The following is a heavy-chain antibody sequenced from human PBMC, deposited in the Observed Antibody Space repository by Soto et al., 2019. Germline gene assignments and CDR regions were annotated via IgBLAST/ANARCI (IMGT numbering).Heavy chain of an antibody. CDR1: GFPFDNYA. CDR2: ISGGSPKE. V-gene: IGHV3-23*01. CDR3: AKDFSRESFSQKPSCGGVCYTLDS. D-gene: IGHD2-21*02. Sequence: GGSLRLSCEASGFPFDNYAMSWVRQAPGKGLEWVPAISGGSPKEFYAESVKGRFTISRDNSKNTLFLEMNSLRADDAALYYCAKDFSRESFSQKPSCGGVCYTLDSWGQGTQVTVSS. J-gene: IGHJ4*02.